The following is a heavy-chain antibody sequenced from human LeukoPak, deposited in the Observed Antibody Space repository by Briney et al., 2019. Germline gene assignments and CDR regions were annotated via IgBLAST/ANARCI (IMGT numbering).Heavy chain of an antibody. CDR1: GGTFSSYA. V-gene: IGHV1-2*02. CDR2: MNPNSGGT. J-gene: IGHJ4*02. D-gene: IGHD3-16*02. CDR3: ARTPMITFGGVIVMGGSPFDY. Sequence: ASVKVSCKASGGTFSSYAISWVRQAPGQGLEWMGWMNPNSGGTNYAQKFQGRVTMTRDTSISTAYMELSRLRSDDTAVYYCARTPMITFGGVIVMGGSPFDYWGQGTLVTVSS.